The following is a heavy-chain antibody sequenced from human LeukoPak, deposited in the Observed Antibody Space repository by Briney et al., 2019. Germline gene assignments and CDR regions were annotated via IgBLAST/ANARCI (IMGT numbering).Heavy chain of an antibody. CDR2: IYYSGST. D-gene: IGHD4-23*01. CDR3: AREPSGHSGSFDS. J-gene: IGHJ4*02. Sequence: SETLSLTFTVSGGSISSYYWSWIRQPPGKGLEWIGYIYYSGSTNYNPSLKSRVTISVDTSKNQFSLKLSSVTPDDTAVFYCAREPSGHSGSFDSWGQGTLVTVSS. V-gene: IGHV4-59*12. CDR1: GGSISSYY.